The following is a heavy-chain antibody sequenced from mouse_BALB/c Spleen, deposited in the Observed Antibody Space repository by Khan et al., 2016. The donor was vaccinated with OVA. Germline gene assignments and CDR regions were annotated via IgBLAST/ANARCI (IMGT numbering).Heavy chain of an antibody. CDR1: GYTFTYYY. Sequence: QIQLVQSGPELVKPGASVKISCKASGYTFTYYYINWVKQKPGQGLEWIGWIYPGNDNTKYNEKFKDMATLTVDTSSTTAFMQRSSLTSEDTAVYFCARGGYYGNSLFDYWDQGTTLTVSS. J-gene: IGHJ2*01. CDR2: IYPGNDNT. D-gene: IGHD1-1*01. V-gene: IGHV1-84*02. CDR3: ARGGYYGNSLFDY.